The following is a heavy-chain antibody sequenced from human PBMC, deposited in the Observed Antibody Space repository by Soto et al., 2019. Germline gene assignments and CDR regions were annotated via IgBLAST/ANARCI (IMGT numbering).Heavy chain of an antibody. Sequence: GGSLRLSCAASGFTFSSYWMTWVRQAPGKGLEFLATIKPDGSDKYYVDSVKGRFTISRDNSKNTLYLQMNSLRAEDTAVYYCAKDSGSAFNWFDPWGQGTLVTVSS. CDR2: IKPDGSDK. D-gene: IGHD3-10*01. CDR3: AKDSGSAFNWFDP. J-gene: IGHJ5*02. V-gene: IGHV3-7*03. CDR1: GFTFSSYW.